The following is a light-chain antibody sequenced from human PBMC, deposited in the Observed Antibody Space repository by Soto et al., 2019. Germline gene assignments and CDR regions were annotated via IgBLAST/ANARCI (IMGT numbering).Light chain of an antibody. CDR3: QHYGSSLCT. CDR1: QSVSSN. V-gene: IGKV3-20*01. J-gene: IGKJ1*01. CDR2: GAS. Sequence: VVSLTKATLSVSPGERATLSCRASQSVSSNLAWYQQKPGQAPSLLIFGASSRATGIPDRFSGSGSGTDFTLTISCLQPEDFTGYYCQHYGSSLCTSGQRTK.